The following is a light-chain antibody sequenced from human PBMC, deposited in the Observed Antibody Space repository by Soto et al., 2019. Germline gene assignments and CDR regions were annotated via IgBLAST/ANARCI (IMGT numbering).Light chain of an antibody. Sequence: QSALTQPPSVSGSPGQSVTISCTGTSSDVGSSNHVSWYQQPPGTAPKLMIYEVSNRPSGVPDRFSGSKSGNTASLTVSGLQAEDEADYYCTSYTRTSTYVFGTGTKVTVL. CDR1: SSDVGSSNH. J-gene: IGLJ1*01. CDR3: TSYTRTSTYV. V-gene: IGLV2-18*02. CDR2: EVS.